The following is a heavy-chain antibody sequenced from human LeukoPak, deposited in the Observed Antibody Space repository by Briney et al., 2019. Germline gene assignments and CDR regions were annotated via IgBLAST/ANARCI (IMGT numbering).Heavy chain of an antibody. Sequence: PGGSLRLSCAASGFTFSSYAMSWVRQAPGKGLEWVSAISITVGGTYNADSVKGRFTISRDNSKNTLYLQMNSLRVEDTAVYYCAREHSSVSSESKGYDHWGQGTLVIVSS. CDR2: ISITVGGT. CDR1: GFTFSSYA. D-gene: IGHD6-19*01. CDR3: AREHSSVSSESKGYDH. V-gene: IGHV3-23*01. J-gene: IGHJ4*02.